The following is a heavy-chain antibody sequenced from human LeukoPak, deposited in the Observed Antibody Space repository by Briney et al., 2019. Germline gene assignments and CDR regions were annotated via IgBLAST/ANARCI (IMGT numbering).Heavy chain of an antibody. J-gene: IGHJ4*02. CDR3: ARVGQGILTGYASDY. CDR2: ISSSSSYT. V-gene: IGHV3-11*06. D-gene: IGHD3-9*01. Sequence: GGSLRLSCAASGFTFSDYYMSWIRQAPEKGPEWVSYISSSSSYTNYADSVKGRFTISRDNAKNSLYLQMNSLRAEDTAVYYCARVGQGILTGYASDYWGQGTLVTVSS. CDR1: GFTFSDYY.